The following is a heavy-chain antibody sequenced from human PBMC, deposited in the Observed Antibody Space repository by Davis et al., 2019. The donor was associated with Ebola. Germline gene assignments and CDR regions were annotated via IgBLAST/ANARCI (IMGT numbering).Heavy chain of an antibody. V-gene: IGHV4-59*01. D-gene: IGHD1-14*01. J-gene: IGHJ3*02. CDR3: ARSGYDLAFDI. CDR1: GGSISSYY. CDR2: IYYSGST. Sequence: PGGSLRLSCTVSGGSISSYYWSWIRQPPGKGLEWIGYIYYSGSTNYNPSLKSRVTISVDTSKNQFSLKLSSVTAADTAVYYCARSGYDLAFDIWGQGTMVTVSS.